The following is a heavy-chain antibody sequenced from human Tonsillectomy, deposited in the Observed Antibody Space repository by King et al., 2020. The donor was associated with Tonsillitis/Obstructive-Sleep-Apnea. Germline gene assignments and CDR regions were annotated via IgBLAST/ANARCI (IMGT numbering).Heavy chain of an antibody. J-gene: IGHJ4*02. Sequence: VQMQESGQGLVKPSQTLSLTCTVSGGSISSGGYYWSWVRQHPGKGLEWIGYIYYSGSTYYNPSLKSRVTISVDTSKNQFSLKLSSVTAADTAVYYCAREPAAGGFDYWGQGTLVTVSS. CDR1: GGSISSGGYY. V-gene: IGHV4-31*03. CDR3: AREPAAGGFDY. D-gene: IGHD6-13*01. CDR2: IYYSGST.